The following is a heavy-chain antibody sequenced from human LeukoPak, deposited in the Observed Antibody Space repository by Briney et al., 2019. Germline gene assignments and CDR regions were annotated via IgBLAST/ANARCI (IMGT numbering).Heavy chain of an antibody. CDR2: ISAYNGNT. J-gene: IGHJ6*02. CDR3: ARSAVTRGYYYGMDV. V-gene: IGHV1-18*01. CDR1: GYTFTSYG. D-gene: IGHD4-17*01. Sequence: GASVKVSCKASGYTFTSYGISWVRQAPGQGLEWMGWISAYNGNTNYAQKFQGRVTMTRDTSISTAYMELSRLRSDDTAVYYCARSAVTRGYYYGMDVWGQGTTVTVSS.